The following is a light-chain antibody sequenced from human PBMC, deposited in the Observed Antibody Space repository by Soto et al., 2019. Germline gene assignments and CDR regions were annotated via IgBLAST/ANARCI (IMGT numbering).Light chain of an antibody. CDR1: SSNIGAGYD. CDR2: GNS. J-gene: IGLJ2*01. Sequence: LTQPPSVSGAPGQKVIISCTGSSSNIGAGYDVHWYQQLPGTAPKLLIYGNSNRPSGVPDRLSGSKSGTSASLAITGLQVEDEADYYCQSYDSSLSAAVFGGGTKLTVL. V-gene: IGLV1-40*01. CDR3: QSYDSSLSAAV.